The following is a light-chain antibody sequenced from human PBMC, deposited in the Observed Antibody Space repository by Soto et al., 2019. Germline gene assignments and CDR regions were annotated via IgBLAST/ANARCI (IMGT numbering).Light chain of an antibody. CDR3: QQWNSYPFT. J-gene: IGKJ5*01. Sequence: AIHLTQSPSSLSASVGDRVTITCRASQGISSALAWYQHKPGRPPRVLIYDASSLQSGVPSRFSGSESGTDCTLTISSLQPEDSATYYCQQWNSYPFTFGQGTRLEIK. V-gene: IGKV1-13*02. CDR1: QGISSA. CDR2: DAS.